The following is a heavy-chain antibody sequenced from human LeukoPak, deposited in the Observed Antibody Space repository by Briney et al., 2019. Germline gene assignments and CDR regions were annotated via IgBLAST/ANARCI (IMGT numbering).Heavy chain of an antibody. CDR2: ISYDASNN. CDR1: GFTFSSYG. Sequence: PGRSLRLSCAASGFTFSSYGMHWVRQAPGKGLEWVAVISYDASNNYYADSVKGRFTISRDNSKNTLYLQMNSLRAEDTAVYYCAKEDVVGANFDYWGQGTLVTVSS. D-gene: IGHD1-26*01. J-gene: IGHJ4*02. V-gene: IGHV3-30*18. CDR3: AKEDVVGANFDY.